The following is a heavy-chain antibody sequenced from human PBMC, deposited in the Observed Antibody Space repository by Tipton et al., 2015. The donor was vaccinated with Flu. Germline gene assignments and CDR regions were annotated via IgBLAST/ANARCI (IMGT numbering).Heavy chain of an antibody. Sequence: QLVQSGAEVRKPGASVKVSCKASGYTSTSYYIHWVRQAPGQGLEWMGVINPSDGSTTSAQKFQGRVTMTWDTSTSTVFMELSSLKSEDTAVYYCARDISRQGDYWGQGTLVSVSS. CDR1: GYTSTSYY. J-gene: IGHJ4*02. V-gene: IGHV1-46*01. CDR3: ARDISRQGDY. CDR2: INPSDGST.